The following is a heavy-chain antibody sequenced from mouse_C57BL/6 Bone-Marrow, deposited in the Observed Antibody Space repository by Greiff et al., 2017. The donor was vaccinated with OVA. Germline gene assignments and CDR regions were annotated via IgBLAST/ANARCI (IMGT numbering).Heavy chain of an antibody. V-gene: IGHV1-81*01. CDR3: AGSSGYEGFAY. D-gene: IGHD3-2*02. J-gene: IGHJ3*01. Sequence: VQLQESGAELARPGASVKLSCKASGYTFTSYGISWVKQRTGQGLEWIGEIYPRSGNTYYNEKFKGKATLTADKSSSTAYMELRSLTSEDAAVYFGAGSSGYEGFAYWGQGTLVTVSA. CDR1: GYTFTSYG. CDR2: IYPRSGNT.